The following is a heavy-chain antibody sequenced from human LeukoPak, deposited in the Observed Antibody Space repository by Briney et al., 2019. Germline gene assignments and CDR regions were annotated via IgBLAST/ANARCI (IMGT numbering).Heavy chain of an antibody. Sequence: GGSLSLSCVGSGFTFSNSILSWVRQAPGKGLEWLSTFSGNDGYTYYADSVRGRFTISRDNSKNTVYLQMNSLRAEDTADYYCAKDVGKWESLHFFDYWGQGTLVTVSS. CDR1: GFTFSNSI. CDR3: AKDVGKWESLHFFDY. V-gene: IGHV3-23*01. J-gene: IGHJ4*02. CDR2: FSGNDGYT. D-gene: IGHD1-26*01.